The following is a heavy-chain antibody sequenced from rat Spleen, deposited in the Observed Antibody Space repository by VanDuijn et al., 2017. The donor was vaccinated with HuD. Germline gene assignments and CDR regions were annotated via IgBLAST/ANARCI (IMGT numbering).Heavy chain of an antibody. CDR2: ISYDGSNT. D-gene: IGHD5-1*01. CDR1: GFTFSDYN. V-gene: IGHV5-7*01. Sequence: EVQLVESGGGLVQPGRSLKLSCAASGFTFSDYNMAWVRQAPTEGLEWVATISYDGSNTYYRDSVKGRFTISRDNAKNTVDMQLSSLRSEDTATYFCARERGWDRYFDYWGQGAMVTVSP. CDR3: ARERGWDRYFDY. J-gene: IGHJ2*01.